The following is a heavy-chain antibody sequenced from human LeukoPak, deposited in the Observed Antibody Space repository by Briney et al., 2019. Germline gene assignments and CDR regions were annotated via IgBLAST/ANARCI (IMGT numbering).Heavy chain of an antibody. CDR3: AKDHGMATIKRFDY. D-gene: IGHD5-24*01. Sequence: GGSLRLSCAASGLTFSSYGMHWVRQAPGKGLEWAAFIRYDGSNKYYADSVKGRFTISRDNSKNTLYLQMNSLRAEDTAVYYCAKDHGMATIKRFDYWGQGTLVTVSS. J-gene: IGHJ4*02. CDR1: GLTFSSYG. CDR2: IRYDGSNK. V-gene: IGHV3-30*02.